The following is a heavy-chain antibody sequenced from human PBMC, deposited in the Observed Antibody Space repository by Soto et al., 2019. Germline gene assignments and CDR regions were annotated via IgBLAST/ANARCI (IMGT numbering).Heavy chain of an antibody. D-gene: IGHD4-17*01. CDR2: IIPIFGTA. Sequence: QVQLVQSGAEVKKPGSSVKVSCKASGGTFSSYAISWVRQAPGQGLEWMGGIIPIFGTANYAQKFQGRVTITADESTSTAYMELSSLRSEDTAVYYCAKPSGSTVTTLDDAFDIWGQGTMVTVSS. J-gene: IGHJ3*02. CDR3: AKPSGSTVTTLDDAFDI. V-gene: IGHV1-69*01. CDR1: GGTFSSYA.